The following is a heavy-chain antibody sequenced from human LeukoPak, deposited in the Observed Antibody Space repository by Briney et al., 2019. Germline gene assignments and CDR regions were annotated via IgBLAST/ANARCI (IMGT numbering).Heavy chain of an antibody. J-gene: IGHJ4*02. D-gene: IGHD4-17*01. CDR2: VKKDGNQ. V-gene: IGHV3-7*01. Sequence: GGSLRLSCAASGFTFTRHWMGWVRQAPGKGLEWVASVKKDGNQYSVDSVKGRFIISRDNARNSLSLQMNSLRVEDTAIYFCARGPDYGDGLDYFDYWGQGTLVTVSS. CDR3: ARGPDYGDGLDYFDY. CDR1: GFTFTRHW.